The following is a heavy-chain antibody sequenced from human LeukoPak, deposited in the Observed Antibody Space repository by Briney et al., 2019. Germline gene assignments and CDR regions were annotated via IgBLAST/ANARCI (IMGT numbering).Heavy chain of an antibody. V-gene: IGHV4-59*01. J-gene: IGHJ3*02. CDR3: ARYRAFDI. Sequence: SSETLSLTCAVSGGSISSYYWSWIRQPPGKGLEWIGYIYNGDTNYNPSLKSRVTISVDTSKNRFSLKLSSVTAADTAVYYCARYRAFDIWGQGTMVTVSS. CDR2: IYNGDT. CDR1: GGSISSYY.